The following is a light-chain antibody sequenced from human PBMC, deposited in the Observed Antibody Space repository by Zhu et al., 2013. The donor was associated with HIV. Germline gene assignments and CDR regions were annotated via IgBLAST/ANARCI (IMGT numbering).Light chain of an antibody. CDR1: RNINNW. V-gene: IGKV1-5*03. CDR3: QQYQSYWT. Sequence: DIQMAQSPSTLSASVGDRVTITCRASRNINNWLAWYQQKPGEAPKVLIYKTSSLKSGVPSRFSGSGSGTEFTLTISSLQPDDFATYYCQQYQSYWTFGQGTEVEIK. J-gene: IGKJ1*01. CDR2: KTS.